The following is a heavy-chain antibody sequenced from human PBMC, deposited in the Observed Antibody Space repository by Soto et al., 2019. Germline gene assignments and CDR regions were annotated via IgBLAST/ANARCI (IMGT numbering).Heavy chain of an antibody. CDR2: IWYDGSNK. CDR3: AEGRYSSGWYWFDP. D-gene: IGHD6-19*01. V-gene: IGHV3-33*01. CDR1: GFTFSSYG. J-gene: IGHJ5*02. Sequence: GGSLRLSCAASGFTFSSYGMHWVRQAPGKGLEWVAVIWYDGSNKYYADSVRGRFTISRDNSKNTLYLQMNSLRAEDTAVYYCAEGRYSSGWYWFDPWGQGTLVTVSS.